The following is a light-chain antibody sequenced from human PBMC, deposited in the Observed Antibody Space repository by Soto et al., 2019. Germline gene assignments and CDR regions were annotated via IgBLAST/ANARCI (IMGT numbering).Light chain of an antibody. V-gene: IGKV1-5*03. CDR3: QQYNSYSPVT. Sequence: DIQMTQSPSTLSASVGDRVTITCRASQSISSWLAWYQQKPGKAPKLLIYKASSLESVVPSRFSGSGSGTEFTLTISSLQPDDFATYYCQQYNSYSPVTFGGGTKVEIK. CDR1: QSISSW. J-gene: IGKJ4*01. CDR2: KAS.